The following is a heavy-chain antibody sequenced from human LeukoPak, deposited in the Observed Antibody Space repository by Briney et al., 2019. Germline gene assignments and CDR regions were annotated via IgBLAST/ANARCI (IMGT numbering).Heavy chain of an antibody. D-gene: IGHD3-22*01. CDR1: GYTFSSYS. V-gene: IGHV3-21*01. CDR3: ARLRRSSDRSGYYYYYDY. Sequence: GGSLRLSCTASGYTFSSYSINWVRQAPGKGLEWISSISFGSNYIYYADSVRGRFSISRDGARNSLYLQMDSLRGDDTAVYYCARLRRSSDRSGYYYYYDYWGQGTLVTVSS. J-gene: IGHJ4*02. CDR2: ISFGSNYI.